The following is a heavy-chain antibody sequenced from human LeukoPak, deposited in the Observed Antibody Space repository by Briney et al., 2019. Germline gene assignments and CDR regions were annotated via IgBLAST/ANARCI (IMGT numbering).Heavy chain of an antibody. V-gene: IGHV4-59*08. CDR1: GASMNNYH. J-gene: IGHJ4*02. CDR2: VFSRGTT. D-gene: IGHD1-26*01. Sequence: SDTLSLTCTVSGASMNNYHWSWIRQSTEKGLEWLGFVFSRGTTNLNPSFKSRLIMSIDTSKNQFSLRLSSVTAADTAVYFCARPWAAKWELPGQFDSWGQGRLVSVSS. CDR3: ARPWAAKWELPGQFDS.